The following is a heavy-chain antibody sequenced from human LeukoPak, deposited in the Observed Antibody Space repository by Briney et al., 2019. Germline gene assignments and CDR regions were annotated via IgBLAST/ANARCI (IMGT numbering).Heavy chain of an antibody. J-gene: IGHJ4*02. D-gene: IGHD1-1*01. CDR3: ARLREDINWYFDY. CDR1: GYTSTDFY. Sequence: GASVKVSCKASGYTSTDFYIHWVRQAPGQGLEWMGWINPNSGGADYVQKFQGRVTMTRDTFISTVYMEMSRLTSDDTAVYYCARLREDINWYFDYWGQGTLVAVSS. CDR2: INPNSGGA. V-gene: IGHV1-2*02.